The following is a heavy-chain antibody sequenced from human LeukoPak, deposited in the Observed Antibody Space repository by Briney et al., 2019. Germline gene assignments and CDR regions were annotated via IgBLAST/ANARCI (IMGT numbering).Heavy chain of an antibody. CDR2: IYHSGST. CDR3: ARGGRDFWSGYLDWFDP. CDR1: GGSISSGGYY. J-gene: IGHJ5*02. Sequence: PSETLSLTCTVSGGSISSGGYYWSWIRQPPGKGLEWIGYIYHSGSTYYNPSLKSRVTISVDRSKNQFSLKLSSVTAADTAVYYCARGGRDFWSGYLDWFDPWGQGTLVTVSS. V-gene: IGHV4-30-2*01. D-gene: IGHD3-3*01.